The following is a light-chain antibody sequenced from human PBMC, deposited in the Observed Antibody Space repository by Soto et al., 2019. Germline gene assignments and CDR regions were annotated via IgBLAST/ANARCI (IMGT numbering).Light chain of an antibody. CDR3: SSYTSSSTPLGV. CDR2: EVS. CDR1: SSDVGGYNY. V-gene: IGLV2-14*01. Sequence: QSVLTQPASESGSPGQSITISCTGTSSDVGGYNYVSWYQQHPGKAPKLMIYEVSNRPSGVSNRFSGSKSGNTASLTISGLQAEDEADYYCSSYTSSSTPLGVFGGGTKLTVL. J-gene: IGLJ3*02.